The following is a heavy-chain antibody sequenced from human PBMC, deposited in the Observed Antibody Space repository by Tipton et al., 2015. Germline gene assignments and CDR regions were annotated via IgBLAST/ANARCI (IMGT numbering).Heavy chain of an antibody. Sequence: SLRLSCAASGFTFSSYAMNWVRQAPGKGLEWVSSISSSGSTIYYADSVKGRFTISRDNAKNSLYLQMNSLRDDDTAVYYCARDDGDYVLGEFDYWGQGTLVAVSS. V-gene: IGHV3-48*02. D-gene: IGHD4-17*01. CDR3: ARDDGDYVLGEFDY. J-gene: IGHJ4*02. CDR2: ISSSGSTI. CDR1: GFTFSSYA.